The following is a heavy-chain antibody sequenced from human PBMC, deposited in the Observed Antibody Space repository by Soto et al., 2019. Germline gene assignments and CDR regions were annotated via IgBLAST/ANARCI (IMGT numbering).Heavy chain of an antibody. CDR2: IIPIFGTA. CDR1: GGTFSSYA. D-gene: IGHD6-13*01. Sequence: GASVKVSCKASGGTFSSYAISWVRQAPGQGLERMGGIIPIFGTANYAQKFQGRVTITADESTSTAYMELSSLRSEDTAVYYCTYTSGYSSSGRYYFDYWGQGTLVTVSS. V-gene: IGHV1-69*13. CDR3: TYTSGYSSSGRYYFDY. J-gene: IGHJ4*02.